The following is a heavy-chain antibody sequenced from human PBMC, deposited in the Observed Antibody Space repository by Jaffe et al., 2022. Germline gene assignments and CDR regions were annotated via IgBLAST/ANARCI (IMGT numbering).Heavy chain of an antibody. CDR2: ISWNSGSI. CDR1: GFTFDDYA. Sequence: EVQLVESGGGLVQPGRSLRLSCAASGFTFDDYAMHWVRQAPGKGLEWVSGISWNSGSIGYADSVKGRFTISRDNAKNSLYLQMNSLRAEDTALYYCAKVQGHGYSGYGPTTFDIWGQGTMVTVSS. V-gene: IGHV3-9*01. D-gene: IGHD5-12*01. J-gene: IGHJ3*02. CDR3: AKVQGHGYSGYGPTTFDI.